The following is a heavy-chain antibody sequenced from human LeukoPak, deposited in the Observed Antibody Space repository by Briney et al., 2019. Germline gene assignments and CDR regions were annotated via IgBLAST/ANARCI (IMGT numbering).Heavy chain of an antibody. CDR1: GGSISSYY. V-gene: IGHV4-59*01. CDR2: IYYSGST. J-gene: IGHJ4*02. Sequence: SETLSLTCTVSGGSISSYYWSWIRQPPGKGLEWIGYIYYSGSTNYNPSLKSRVTIFVDTSKNQFSLKLTSLTAADTAVYYCAGTNHYDFWTFDYWGQGTLVTVSS. D-gene: IGHD3-3*01. CDR3: AGTNHYDFWTFDY.